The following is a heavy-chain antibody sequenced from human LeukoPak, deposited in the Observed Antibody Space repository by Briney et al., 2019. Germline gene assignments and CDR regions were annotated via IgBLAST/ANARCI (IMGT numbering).Heavy chain of an antibody. J-gene: IGHJ5*02. Sequence: GESLKISCKGSGYSFTSYWIGWVRQMPGKGLEWMGIIYPGDSDTRYSPSFQGQVTISADKSISTVYLQWSSLKASDTAMYYCAVTNYDFWSGPENWFDPWGQGTLVTVSS. V-gene: IGHV5-51*01. CDR3: AVTNYDFWSGPENWFDP. D-gene: IGHD3-3*01. CDR1: GYSFTSYW. CDR2: IYPGDSDT.